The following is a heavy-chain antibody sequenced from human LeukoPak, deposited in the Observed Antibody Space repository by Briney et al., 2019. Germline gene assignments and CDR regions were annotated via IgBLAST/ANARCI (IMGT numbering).Heavy chain of an antibody. V-gene: IGHV4-34*01. CDR3: ATKPGSYYTYFDY. D-gene: IGHD1-26*01. CDR2: SGST. Sequence: SGSTNYNPSLKSRVTISVDTSKNQFSLKLSSVTAADTAVYYCATKPGSYYTYFDYWGQGTLVTVSS. J-gene: IGHJ4*02.